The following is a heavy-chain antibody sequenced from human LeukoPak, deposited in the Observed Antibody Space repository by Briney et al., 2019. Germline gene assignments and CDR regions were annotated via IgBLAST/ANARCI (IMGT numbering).Heavy chain of an antibody. Sequence: SETLSLTCTVSGGSISSYYWSWIRQPAGKGREWIGRIYTSGSTNYNTSLKSRVTMPLDTSKTQSSLKLSSWTPADPAGYSGARDQDYGDSTKSERFDPWGQGTLVTVSS. CDR1: GGSISSYY. J-gene: IGHJ5*02. CDR3: ARDQDYGDSTKSERFDP. V-gene: IGHV4-4*07. CDR2: IYTSGST. D-gene: IGHD4-17*01.